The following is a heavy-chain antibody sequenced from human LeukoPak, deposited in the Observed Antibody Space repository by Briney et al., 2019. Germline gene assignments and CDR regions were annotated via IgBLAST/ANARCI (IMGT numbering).Heavy chain of an antibody. J-gene: IGHJ4*02. V-gene: IGHV3-7*04. CDR1: GFPFSSYW. Sequence: QTGGSLRLSCVASGFPFSSYWMTWVRQAPGKGLEWVANIKQDGSKKSYVDSVKGRFTISRDNAKNSLYLQMNSLRAEDTAIYYCTRVGYIDEGIDYWGQGTLVNVSS. CDR2: IKQDGSKK. D-gene: IGHD5-24*01. CDR3: TRVGYIDEGIDY.